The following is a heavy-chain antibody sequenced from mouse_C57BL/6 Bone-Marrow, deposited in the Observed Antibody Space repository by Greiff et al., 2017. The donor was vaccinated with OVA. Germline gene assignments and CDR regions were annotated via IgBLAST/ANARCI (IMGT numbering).Heavy chain of an antibody. V-gene: IGHV1-55*01. D-gene: IGHD1-1*01. CDR2: IYPGSGST. CDR3: ARRAIGYYGTWFAY. J-gene: IGHJ3*01. CDR1: GYTFTSYW. Sequence: QVQLQQPGAELVKPGASVKMSCKASGYTFTSYWITWVKQRPGQGLEWIGDIYPGSGSTNYNEKFKSKATLTLDTSSSTAYMQLSSLTSEDSAVYYCARRAIGYYGTWFAYWGQGTLVTVSA.